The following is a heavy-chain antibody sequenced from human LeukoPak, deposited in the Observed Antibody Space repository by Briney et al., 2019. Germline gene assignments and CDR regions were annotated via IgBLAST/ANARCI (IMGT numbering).Heavy chain of an antibody. CDR3: ARASVVAGSGLDY. J-gene: IGHJ4*02. V-gene: IGHV4-30-2*01. Sequence: SETLSLTCAVSGGSISSDGYSWSWIRQPPGMGLEWIGYIYPSGSTYYNASLKSRVNISVDRSKNQFSLELNSVTAADTAVYYCARASVVAGSGLDYWGQGTLVTVSS. CDR1: GGSISSDGYS. CDR2: IYPSGST. D-gene: IGHD6-19*01.